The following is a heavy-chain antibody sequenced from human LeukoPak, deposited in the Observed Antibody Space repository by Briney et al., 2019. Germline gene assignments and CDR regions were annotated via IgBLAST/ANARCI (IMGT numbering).Heavy chain of an antibody. J-gene: IGHJ4*02. Sequence: GESLKISCKGSGYSFTTYWIGWVRQMPGKGLEWIGIIYPGDSETKYSPSFQGQVTISADKSINTAYLQWSSLKASDTATYYCARRAADSSSLGYWGQGTLVTVSS. V-gene: IGHV5-51*01. CDR3: ARRAADSSSLGY. CDR1: GYSFTTYW. D-gene: IGHD6-6*01. CDR2: IYPGDSET.